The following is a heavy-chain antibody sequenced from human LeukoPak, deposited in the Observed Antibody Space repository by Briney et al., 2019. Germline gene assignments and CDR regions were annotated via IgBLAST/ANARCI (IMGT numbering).Heavy chain of an antibody. CDR1: GGSISSGGYY. Sequence: TLSLTCTVSGGSISSGGYYWSWIRQHPGKGLEWIGYIYYSGSTYYNPSLKSRVTISVDTSKNQFSLKLSSVTAADTAVYYCARDSTVTAFFGYWGQGTLVTVSS. CDR2: IYYSGST. D-gene: IGHD4-17*01. CDR3: ARDSTVTAFFGY. J-gene: IGHJ4*02. V-gene: IGHV4-31*03.